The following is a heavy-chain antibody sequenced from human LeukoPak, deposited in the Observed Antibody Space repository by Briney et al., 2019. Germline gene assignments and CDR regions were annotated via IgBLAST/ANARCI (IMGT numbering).Heavy chain of an antibody. V-gene: IGHV1-69*13. D-gene: IGHD4-11*01. CDR1: GGTFSSYA. CDR2: IIPIFGTA. Sequence: SVKVSCKASGGTFSSYAISWVRQAPGQGLEWMGGIIPIFGTANYAQKFQGRVTITADESTSTAYMELSSLRSEDTAVYYCARAFDSNYAGYYYMDVWGQGTTVTVSS. J-gene: IGHJ6*03. CDR3: ARAFDSNYAGYYYMDV.